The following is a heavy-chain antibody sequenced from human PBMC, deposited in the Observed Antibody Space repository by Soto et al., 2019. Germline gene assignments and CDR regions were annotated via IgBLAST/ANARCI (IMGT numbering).Heavy chain of an antibody. CDR1: GGSFSGYY. J-gene: IGHJ6*02. D-gene: IGHD2-2*01. CDR3: ARAYCSSTSCYYYYGMDV. CDR2: INHSGST. Sequence: SETLSLTCAVYGGSFSGYYWSWIRQPPGKGLEWIGEINHSGSTNYNPSLKSRVTISVDTSKNQFSLKLSSVTAADTAVYYCARAYCSSTSCYYYYGMDVWGQGTTVTVSS. V-gene: IGHV4-34*01.